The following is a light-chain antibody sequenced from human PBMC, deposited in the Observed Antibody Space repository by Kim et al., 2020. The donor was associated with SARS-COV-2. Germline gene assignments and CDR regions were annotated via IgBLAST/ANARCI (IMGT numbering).Light chain of an antibody. J-gene: IGLJ2*01. CDR3: QAWDSSTAWV. CDR1: KLGDKY. V-gene: IGLV3-1*01. CDR2: QDS. Sequence: VSPGQTASITCSGDKLGDKYACWYQQKPGQSPVLVIYQDSKRPSGIPERFSGSNSGNIATLTISGTQAMDEADYYCQAWDSSTAWVFGGGTQLTVL.